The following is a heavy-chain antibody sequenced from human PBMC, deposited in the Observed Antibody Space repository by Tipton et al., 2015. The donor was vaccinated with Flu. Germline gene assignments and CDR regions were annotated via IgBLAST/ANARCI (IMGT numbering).Heavy chain of an antibody. V-gene: IGHV4-59*08. CDR2: IYYSGIT. J-gene: IGHJ6*02. Sequence: TLSLTCTVSGASIRSYYWSWIRQPPGKGLEWIGYIYYSGITNYNPSLKSRVTISVDTSKNQFSLKLSSVTAADTAVYYCARDSADHYGMDVWGQGTTVTVSS. CDR1: GASIRSYY. D-gene: IGHD6-13*01. CDR3: ARDSADHYGMDV.